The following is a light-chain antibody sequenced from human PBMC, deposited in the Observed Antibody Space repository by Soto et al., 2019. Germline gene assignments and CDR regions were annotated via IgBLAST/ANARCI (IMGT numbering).Light chain of an antibody. CDR1: QSISSS. J-gene: IGKJ4*01. CDR2: AAS. Sequence: IQMTQSPSSLSASVGDRVTITCRASQSISSSLSWYLQKPGKAPKLLIYAASSLQSGVPSRFSGSGSGTDFTLTISSLQPEDFATYYCQQSYSTPLGFGGGTKVDIK. V-gene: IGKV1-39*01. CDR3: QQSYSTPLG.